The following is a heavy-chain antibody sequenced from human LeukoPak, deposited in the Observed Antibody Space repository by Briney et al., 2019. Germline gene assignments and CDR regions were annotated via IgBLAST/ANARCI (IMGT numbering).Heavy chain of an antibody. CDR1: GFTFSSYG. V-gene: IGHV3-23*01. CDR3: TRVQAGRSGLMDV. D-gene: IGHD2-8*02. Sequence: PGGSLRLSGAASGFTFSSYGMSWVRQAPGKGLEWVSGVTGSGANTFYAASVTGRFTTSRDNAKNTLYLQMNSLRAEDTALYYCTRVQAGRSGLMDVWGRGTTVTVSS. CDR2: VTGSGANT. J-gene: IGHJ6*02.